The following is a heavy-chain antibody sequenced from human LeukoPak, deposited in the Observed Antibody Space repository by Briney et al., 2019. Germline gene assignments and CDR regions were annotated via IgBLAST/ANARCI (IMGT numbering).Heavy chain of an antibody. V-gene: IGHV3-74*01. J-gene: IGHJ3*02. Sequence: PGGSLRLSCVASGFTFSSYWMHWVRKAPGKGLVWVSRINSDGSSTSYADSVKGRFTISRDNAKNTLYLQMNSLRAEDTAVYYCARKGPYDSSGYSSAFDIWGQGTMVTVSS. D-gene: IGHD3-22*01. CDR1: GFTFSSYW. CDR2: INSDGSST. CDR3: ARKGPYDSSGYSSAFDI.